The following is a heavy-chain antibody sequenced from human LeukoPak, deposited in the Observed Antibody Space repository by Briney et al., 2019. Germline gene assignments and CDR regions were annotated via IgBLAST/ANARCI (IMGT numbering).Heavy chain of an antibody. CDR3: VGIAFKHYFDY. J-gene: IGHJ4*02. D-gene: IGHD2-21*01. CDR1: GFTFSSCA. Sequence: PGGSLRLSCSASGFTFSSCAMHWVRQAPGKGLEYVSAISSNGGSTYYADSVKGRFTISRDNSKNTLYLQMSSLRAEDTAVYYCVGIAFKHYFDYWGQGTLVTVSS. CDR2: ISSNGGST. V-gene: IGHV3-64D*06.